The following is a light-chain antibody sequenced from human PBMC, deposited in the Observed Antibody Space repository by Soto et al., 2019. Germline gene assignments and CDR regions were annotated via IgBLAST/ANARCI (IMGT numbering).Light chain of an antibody. Sequence: QSVLTQPPSASGTPGQRVTISCSGSSSNIESNSVNWYQQLPGTAPQLLVYKDIQRPSGVPDRFSASKSGTSASLAISGLRSQDEADYYCATWDDNLHGPVFGGGTKLTVL. CDR3: ATWDDNLHGPV. V-gene: IGLV1-44*01. CDR2: KDI. CDR1: SSNIESNS. J-gene: IGLJ2*01.